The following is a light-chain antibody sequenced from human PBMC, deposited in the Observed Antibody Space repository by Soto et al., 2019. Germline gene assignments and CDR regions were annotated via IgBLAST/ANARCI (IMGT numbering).Light chain of an antibody. V-gene: IGLV1-40*01. CDR3: QSYDSSLRRV. J-gene: IGLJ2*01. CDR1: TSNIGAGYD. CDR2: GN. Sequence: QSVLTQPPSVSGAPGQRVTISCTGSTSNIGAGYDVHWYQQLPGTAPKLLIYGNNRPSGVPDRFSGSKSDTSASLAITGLQAEDEADYYCQSYDSSLRRVFGGGTKVTVL.